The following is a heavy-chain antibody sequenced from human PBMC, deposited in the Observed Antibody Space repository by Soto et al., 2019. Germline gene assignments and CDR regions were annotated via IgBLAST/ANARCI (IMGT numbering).Heavy chain of an antibody. V-gene: IGHV4-39*01. J-gene: IGHJ6*03. Sequence: SETLSLTCTVSGGSISSSSYYWGWIRQPPGKGLEWIGSIYYSGSTYYNPPLKSPVTISVDTSKNQFSLKLSSVTAADTAVYYCARQVADTVYFDPYTSYYMDVWGKGTTVTVSS. CDR3: ARQVADTVYFDPYTSYYMDV. D-gene: IGHD3-9*01. CDR2: IYYSGST. CDR1: GGSISSSSYY.